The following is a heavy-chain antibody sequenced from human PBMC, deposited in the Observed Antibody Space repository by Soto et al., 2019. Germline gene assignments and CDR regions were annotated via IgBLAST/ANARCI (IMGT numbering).Heavy chain of an antibody. J-gene: IGHJ6*03. V-gene: IGHV3-23*01. CDR3: AKDGVYCSSTSCNYYYYYYMDV. Sequence: GGSLRLSCAASGFTFSSNSMSWVRQAPGKGLEWVSAISGSGGSTYYADSVKGRFTISRDNSKNTLYLQMNSLRAEDTAVYYCAKDGVYCSSTSCNYYYYYYMDVWGKGTTVTVSS. CDR2: ISGSGGST. CDR1: GFTFSSNS. D-gene: IGHD2-2*01.